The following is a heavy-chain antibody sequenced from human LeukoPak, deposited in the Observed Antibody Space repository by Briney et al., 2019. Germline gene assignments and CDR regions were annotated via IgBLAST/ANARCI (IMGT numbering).Heavy chain of an antibody. D-gene: IGHD6-19*01. V-gene: IGHV4-59*12. CDR3: GRVSLFRIGSGRYEAQRTVNWFDP. J-gene: IGHJ5*02. Sequence: SETLSLTCTVSGGSISSYYWSWIRQPPGKGLEWIGYIYYSGSTYYNPSLKSRVTISVDTSKNQFSLKLSSVTAADTAVYYFGRVSLFRIGSGRYEAQRTVNWFDPWGQGTLVTVSS. CDR1: GGSISSYY. CDR2: IYYSGST.